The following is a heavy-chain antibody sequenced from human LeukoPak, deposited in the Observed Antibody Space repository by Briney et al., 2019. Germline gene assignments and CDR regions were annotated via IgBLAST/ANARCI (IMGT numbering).Heavy chain of an antibody. D-gene: IGHD3-3*01. J-gene: IGHJ4*02. Sequence: GGSLRLSCAASGFTSSSYAMSWVRQAPGKGLEWVSAISGSGGSTYYADSVKGRFTISRDNSKNTLYLQMNSLRAEDTAVYYCAKGVIFWSGTYYFDYWGQGTLVTVSS. V-gene: IGHV3-23*01. CDR1: GFTSSSYA. CDR2: ISGSGGST. CDR3: AKGVIFWSGTYYFDY.